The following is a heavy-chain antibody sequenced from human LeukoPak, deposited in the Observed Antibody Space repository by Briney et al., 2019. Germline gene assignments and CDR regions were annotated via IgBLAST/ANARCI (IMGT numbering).Heavy chain of an antibody. J-gene: IGHJ4*02. D-gene: IGHD2-15*01. V-gene: IGHV3-48*04. Sequence: GGSLRLSCAASGFTFSSYSMNWVRQAPGKGLEWVSYISSSSSTIYYADSVKGRFTISRDNAKNSLYLQMNSLRAEDTAVYYCARASFCSGGSCYPHDLDYWGQGTLVTVSS. CDR2: ISSSSSTI. CDR1: GFTFSSYS. CDR3: ARASFCSGGSCYPHDLDY.